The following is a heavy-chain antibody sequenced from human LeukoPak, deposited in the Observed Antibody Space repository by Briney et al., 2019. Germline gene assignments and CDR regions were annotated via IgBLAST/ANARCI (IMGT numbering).Heavy chain of an antibody. D-gene: IGHD6-13*01. CDR3: AKDFIAAAHYFDY. CDR1: GFTFSDYY. CDR2: ISSSGSTI. J-gene: IGHJ4*02. Sequence: GGSLRLSCAASGFTFSDYYMSWIRQAPGKGLEWVSYISSSGSTIYYADSVKGRFTISRDNAKNSLYLQMNSLRAEDTAVYYCAKDFIAAAHYFDYWGQGTLVTVSS. V-gene: IGHV3-11*04.